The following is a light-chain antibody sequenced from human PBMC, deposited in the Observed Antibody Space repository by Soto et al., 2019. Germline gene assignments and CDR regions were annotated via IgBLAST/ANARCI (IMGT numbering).Light chain of an antibody. J-gene: IGKJ4*01. Sequence: EFVLTQSPATLSWSPGERATLSCRASRSVSKYLVWYQQKPGQAPRLLIYDASKRAPGVPARFSGSGSATDFTLTIDSLEPEDTGVYYCQQRSNWPPLSFGAGTKVEI. CDR2: DAS. V-gene: IGKV3-11*01. CDR3: QQRSNWPPLS. CDR1: RSVSKY.